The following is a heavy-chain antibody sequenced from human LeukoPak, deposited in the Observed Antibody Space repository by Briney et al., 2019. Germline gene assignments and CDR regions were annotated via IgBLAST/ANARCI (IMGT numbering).Heavy chain of an antibody. CDR2: IYYSGST. J-gene: IGHJ4*02. D-gene: IGHD6-13*01. CDR3: ARVGGASSSWYFDY. Sequence: NPSETRSLTCNVSGGPISSGGYYWSWIRQHPGKGLEWIGYIYYSGSTYYNPSLKSRVTISVDTSKNQFSLKLSSVTAADTAVYYCARVGGASSSWYFDYWGQGTLVTVSS. CDR1: GGPISSGGYY. V-gene: IGHV4-31*03.